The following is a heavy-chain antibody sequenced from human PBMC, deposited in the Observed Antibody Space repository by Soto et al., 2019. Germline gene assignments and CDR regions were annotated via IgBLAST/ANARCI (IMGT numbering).Heavy chain of an antibody. Sequence: SVKVFCKASGYTFTGHYIHWVRQAPEQGPEWMGEIGPESGATRYAQKFQGRVTMTMDTSITTVYMELNNLRPDDTAVYYCGRGRSGQIVVFYWGQGTPVTVSS. CDR3: GRGRSGQIVVFY. CDR2: IGPESGAT. V-gene: IGHV1-2*02. D-gene: IGHD1-26*01. J-gene: IGHJ4*02. CDR1: GYTFTGHY.